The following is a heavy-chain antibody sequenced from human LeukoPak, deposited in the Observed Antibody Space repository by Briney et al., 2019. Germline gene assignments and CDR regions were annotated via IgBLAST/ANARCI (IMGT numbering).Heavy chain of an antibody. V-gene: IGHV4-59*01. CDR2: IYYSGST. Sequence: SETLSLTCTVSGGSISSYYWSWIRQPPGKGLEWIGYIYYSGSTNYNPSLKSRVTISVDTSKNQFSLKLSSVTAADTAAYYCAREYCSGGSCYSVAFDIWGQGTMVTVSS. CDR1: GGSISSYY. J-gene: IGHJ3*02. CDR3: AREYCSGGSCYSVAFDI. D-gene: IGHD2-15*01.